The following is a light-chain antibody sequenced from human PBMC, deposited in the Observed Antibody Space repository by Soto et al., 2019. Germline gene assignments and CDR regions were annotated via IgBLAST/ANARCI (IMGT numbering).Light chain of an antibody. Sequence: QSVLTQPASVSGSPGQSITISCTGTSSDVGGYNYVSWYQQHPGKAPKLMIYEVSNRPSGVSNRFSGSKSGNTASLNISGIQAEEEADYYCSSYTRSRTPYVFGTGTKVTV. J-gene: IGLJ1*01. V-gene: IGLV2-14*01. CDR1: SSDVGGYNY. CDR2: EVS. CDR3: SSYTRSRTPYV.